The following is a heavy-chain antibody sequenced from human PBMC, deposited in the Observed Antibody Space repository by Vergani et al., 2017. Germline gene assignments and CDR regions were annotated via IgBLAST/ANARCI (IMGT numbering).Heavy chain of an antibody. Sequence: QVQLQESGPGLVKPSETLSLTCTVSGGSISSYYWSWIRQPPGKGLEWIGYIYYSGSTNYNPSPKSRVTISVDTSKNQFSLKLSSVTAADTAVYYCARGGSSSWYSDYWGQGTLVTVSS. J-gene: IGHJ4*02. CDR2: IYYSGST. V-gene: IGHV4-59*01. CDR1: GGSISSYY. D-gene: IGHD6-13*01. CDR3: ARGGSSSWYSDY.